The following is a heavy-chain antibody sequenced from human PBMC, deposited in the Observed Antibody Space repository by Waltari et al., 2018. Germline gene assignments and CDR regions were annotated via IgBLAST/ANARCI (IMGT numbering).Heavy chain of an antibody. V-gene: IGHV1-69*13. CDR2: IVPMFGTA. Sequence: QVQLVQSGAEVKKPGSSVKVSCKASGGTFSSYAISWVRQAPGQGLEWMGRIVPMFGTANYAQKFQGRVTITADKSTSTAYMELSSLRAEDTAVYYCARDSGRFGVVIGNWFDPWGQGTLVTVSS. D-gene: IGHD3-3*01. J-gene: IGHJ5*02. CDR1: GGTFSSYA. CDR3: ARDSGRFGVVIGNWFDP.